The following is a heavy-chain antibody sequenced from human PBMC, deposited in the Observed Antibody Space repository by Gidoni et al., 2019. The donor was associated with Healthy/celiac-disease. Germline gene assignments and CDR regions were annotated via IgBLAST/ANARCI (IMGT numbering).Heavy chain of an antibody. D-gene: IGHD3-10*01. CDR1: GYTFTGYY. CDR2: INPNSGGT. V-gene: IGHV1-2*04. Sequence: QVQLVQSGAEVKKPGASVKVSCKASGYTFTGYYMHWVRQAPGQGLEWMGWINPNSGGTNYAQKFQGWVTMTRDTSISTAYMELSRLRSDDTAVYYCARDNITRMTQGYYYYGMDVWGQGTTVTVSS. CDR3: ARDNITRMTQGYYYYGMDV. J-gene: IGHJ6*02.